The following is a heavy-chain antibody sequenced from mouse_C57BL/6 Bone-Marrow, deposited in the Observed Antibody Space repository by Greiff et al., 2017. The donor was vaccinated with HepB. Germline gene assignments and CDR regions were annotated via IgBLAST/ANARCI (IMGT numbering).Heavy chain of an antibody. V-gene: IGHV1-55*01. Sequence: QVQLKQPGAELVKPGASVKMSCKASGYTFTSYWITWVKQRPGQGLEWIGDIYPGSGSTNYNEKFKSKATLTVDTSSSTAYMQLSSLTSEDSAVYYCARDDGYYKDFDYWGQGTTLTVSS. CDR3: ARDDGYYKDFDY. D-gene: IGHD2-3*01. CDR2: IYPGSGST. J-gene: IGHJ2*01. CDR1: GYTFTSYW.